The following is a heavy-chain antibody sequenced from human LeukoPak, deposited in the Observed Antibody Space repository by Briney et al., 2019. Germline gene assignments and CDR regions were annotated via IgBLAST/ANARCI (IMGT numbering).Heavy chain of an antibody. J-gene: IGHJ6*03. V-gene: IGHV1-8*01. CDR3: ARGFCSSTSCYMDV. Sequence: GASVKVSCKASGYTFTSYDINWVRQATGQGLEWMGWMNPNSGNTGYAQKFQGRVTMTRNTSISTAYMELSSLRSDDTAVYYCARGFCSSTSCYMDVWGKGTTVTVSS. CDR1: GYTFTSYD. CDR2: MNPNSGNT. D-gene: IGHD2-2*01.